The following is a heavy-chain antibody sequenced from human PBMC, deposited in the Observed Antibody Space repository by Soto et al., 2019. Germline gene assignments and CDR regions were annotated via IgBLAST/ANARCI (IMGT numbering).Heavy chain of an antibody. J-gene: IGHJ4*02. CDR2: LYYGRSA. CDR1: GDSISNYY. V-gene: IGHV4-59*01. Sequence: PSETLSLTFPISGDSISNYYCMWIRQPPGKGLESIGYLYYGRSANYNPSLKSRVTLSVDTSTNQCSLTLSSMTAADTAVYYCALRRMAVVTEYWGQGTLVTVS. CDR3: ALRRMAVVTEY. D-gene: IGHD3-22*01.